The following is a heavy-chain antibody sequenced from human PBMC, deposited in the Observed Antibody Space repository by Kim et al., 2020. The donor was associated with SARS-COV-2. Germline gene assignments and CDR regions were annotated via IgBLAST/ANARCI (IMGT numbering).Heavy chain of an antibody. CDR3: ARGWELHFDY. V-gene: IGHV3-21*01. D-gene: IGHD1-26*01. Sequence: GGSLRLSCAASGFTFSSYSMNWVRQAPGKGLEWVSSISSSSSYLYYADSVKGRFTISRDNAKNSLYLQMNSLRAEDTAVYYCARGWELHFDYWGQGTLVTVSS. J-gene: IGHJ4*02. CDR2: ISSSSSYL. CDR1: GFTFSSYS.